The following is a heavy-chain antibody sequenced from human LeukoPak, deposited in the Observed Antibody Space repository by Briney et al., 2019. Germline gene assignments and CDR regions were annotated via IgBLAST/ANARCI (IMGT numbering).Heavy chain of an antibody. Sequence: GGSLRLSCAVSGFPFSIYEMNWVRQAPGKGLEWVSNIGSSGTTIYYADSVKGRFSISRDNAKSSLYLQMNSLRVEGTAVYYCALLAVASDFDYWGQGALVTVSS. J-gene: IGHJ4*02. V-gene: IGHV3-48*03. CDR1: GFPFSIYE. CDR2: IGSSGTTI. CDR3: ALLAVASDFDY. D-gene: IGHD6-19*01.